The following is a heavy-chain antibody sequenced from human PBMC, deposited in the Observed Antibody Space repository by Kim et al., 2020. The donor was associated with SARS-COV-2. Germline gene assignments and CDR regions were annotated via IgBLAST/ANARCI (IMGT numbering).Heavy chain of an antibody. CDR3: ARDLMIAYSLPPYGMDV. J-gene: IGHJ6*02. CDR1: GYTFTSYA. CDR2: INAGNGNT. V-gene: IGHV1-3*01. D-gene: IGHD3-22*01. Sequence: ASVKVSCKASGYTFTSYAMHWVRQAPGQRLEWMGWINAGNGNTKYSQKFQGRVTITRDTSASTAYMELSSLRSEDTAVYYCARDLMIAYSLPPYGMDVWGQGTTVTVSS.